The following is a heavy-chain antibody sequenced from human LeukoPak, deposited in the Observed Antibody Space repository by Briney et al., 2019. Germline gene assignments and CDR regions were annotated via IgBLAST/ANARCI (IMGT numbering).Heavy chain of an antibody. CDR2: IYYSGST. J-gene: IGHJ4*02. CDR1: GGSISSYY. V-gene: IGHV4-59*01. CDR3: ARDEDY. Sequence: SETLSLTCTVSGGSISSYYWSWIRQPPGKGLEWIGYIYYSGSTNYNPSLKSRVTISVDTSKNQFSLKLSSVTAADTAVYYCARDEDYWGQGTLVTVS.